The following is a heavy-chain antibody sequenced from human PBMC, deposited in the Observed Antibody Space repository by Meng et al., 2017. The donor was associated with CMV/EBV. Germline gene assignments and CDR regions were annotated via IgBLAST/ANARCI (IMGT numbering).Heavy chain of an antibody. CDR2: INHSGST. Sequence: SQTLSLTCAVYGGSFSGYYWSWIRQPPGKGLEWIGEINHSGSTNYNPSLKSRVTISVDTSKNQFSLKLSSVTAADTAVYYCARGRTTWGYWGQGTLVTVSS. CDR1: GGSFSGYY. D-gene: IGHD1-1*01. J-gene: IGHJ4*02. CDR3: ARGRTTWGY. V-gene: IGHV4-34*01.